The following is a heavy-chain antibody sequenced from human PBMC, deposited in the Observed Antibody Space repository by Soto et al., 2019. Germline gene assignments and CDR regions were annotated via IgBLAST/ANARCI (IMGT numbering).Heavy chain of an antibody. D-gene: IGHD3-3*01. CDR3: ARAPSDYDFWSGYYNY. CDR2: ISSSGSTI. CDR1: GFTFSDYY. Sequence: GGSLRLSCAASGFTFSDYYMSWIRQAPGKGLEWVSYISSSGSTIYYADSVKGRFTISRDNAKNSLYLQMNSLRAEDTDLYYCARAPSDYDFWSGYYNYWGQGTLVTVSS. J-gene: IGHJ4*02. V-gene: IGHV3-11*01.